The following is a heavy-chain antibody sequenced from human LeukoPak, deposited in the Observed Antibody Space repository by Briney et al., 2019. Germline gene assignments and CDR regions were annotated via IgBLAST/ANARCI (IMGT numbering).Heavy chain of an antibody. CDR1: GFTFSSYT. J-gene: IGHJ6*02. V-gene: IGHV3-48*01. Sequence: GGSLRLSCAASGFTFSSYTMNWVRQPPGKGLEWVSNIGTSSTTIYYADSVKGRFTISRGNAKNSLYLQMNSLRADDTAVYYCASEGPDRGMDVWGQGTTVTVSS. CDR2: IGTSSTTI. CDR3: ASEGPDRGMDV.